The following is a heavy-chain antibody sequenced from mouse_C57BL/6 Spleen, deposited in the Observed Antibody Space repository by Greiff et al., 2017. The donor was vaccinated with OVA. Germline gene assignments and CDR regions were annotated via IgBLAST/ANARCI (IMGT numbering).Heavy chain of an antibody. V-gene: IGHV1-64*01. CDR1: GYTFTSYW. D-gene: IGHD1-1*01. J-gene: IGHJ1*03. CDR3: ARYGTTVVADWYFDV. Sequence: QVQLQQSGAELVKPGASVKLSCKASGYTFTSYWMHWVKQRPGQGLEWIGMIHPNSGSTNYNEKFKSKATLTVDKSSSTAYMQLSSLTSEDSAVYYCARYGTTVVADWYFDVWGTGTTVTVSS. CDR2: IHPNSGST.